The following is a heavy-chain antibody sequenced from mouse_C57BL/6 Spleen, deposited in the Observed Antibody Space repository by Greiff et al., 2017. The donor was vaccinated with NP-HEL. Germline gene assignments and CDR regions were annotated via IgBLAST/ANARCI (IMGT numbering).Heavy chain of an antibody. CDR1: GYSFTDYN. D-gene: IGHD1-1*01. CDR2: INTNYGTT. Sequence: VQLKESGPELVKPGASVKISCKASGYSFTDYNMNWVKQSNGKSLEWIGVINTNYGTTSYNQKFNGKATLTVDQSSSTAYMQRNSLPSEDSAVDYWARKGFYYGSSTGYFDVWGTGTTVTVSS. J-gene: IGHJ1*03. V-gene: IGHV1-39*01. CDR3: ARKGFYYGSSTGYFDV.